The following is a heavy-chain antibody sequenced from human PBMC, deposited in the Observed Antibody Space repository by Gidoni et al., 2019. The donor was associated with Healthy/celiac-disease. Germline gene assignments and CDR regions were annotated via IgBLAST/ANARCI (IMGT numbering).Heavy chain of an antibody. J-gene: IGHJ4*02. V-gene: IGHV5-10-1*03. Sequence: EVQLVQSGAEVKKPGEALRIFCKAFGNSFTSYWISWVRQMPGKGLEWMGRTDPSESYTNCSPSFQDHVTISADKSISTAYLQWSSLKASDTAMYYCASLVGSSPLDYWGQGTLVTVSS. CDR3: ASLVGSSPLDY. D-gene: IGHD1-26*01. CDR1: GNSFTSYW. CDR2: TDPSESYT.